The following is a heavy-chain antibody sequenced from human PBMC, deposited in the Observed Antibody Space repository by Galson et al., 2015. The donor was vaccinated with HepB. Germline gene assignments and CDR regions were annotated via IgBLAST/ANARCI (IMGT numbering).Heavy chain of an antibody. Sequence: SLRLSCAASGFTVSSNCMTWVRQAPGKGLEWVSIIYSAGSTHYADSVKGRFTISRDNSKNTLYLQMNSLRVEDTAVYYCARGFLREPDSSGAFDIWGQGTMVTVSS. CDR2: IYSAGST. CDR1: GFTVSSNC. CDR3: ARGFLREPDSSGAFDI. V-gene: IGHV3-66*02. J-gene: IGHJ3*02. D-gene: IGHD2/OR15-2a*01.